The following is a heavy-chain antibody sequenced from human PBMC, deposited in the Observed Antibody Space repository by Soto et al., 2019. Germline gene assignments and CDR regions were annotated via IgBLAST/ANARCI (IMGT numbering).Heavy chain of an antibody. D-gene: IGHD6-6*01. V-gene: IGHV4-38-2*01. CDR2: IYHSGST. CDR3: ASDNGVAARRGNWFDP. Sequence: SETLSLTCAVSGYSISSGYYWGWIRQPPGKGLEWIGSIYHSGSTYYNPSLKSRVTMSVDTSKNQFSLKLSSVTAADTAVYYCASDNGVAARRGNWFDPWGQGTLVTVSS. CDR1: GYSISSGYY. J-gene: IGHJ5*02.